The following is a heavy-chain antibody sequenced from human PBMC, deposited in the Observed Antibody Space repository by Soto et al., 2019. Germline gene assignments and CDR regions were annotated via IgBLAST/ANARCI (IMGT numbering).Heavy chain of an antibody. CDR1: GFTFSSYS. D-gene: IGHD2-2*01. CDR3: ARDXYGCXSTSCYAYYYYGMDV. Sequence: PGGSLRLSCAASGFTFSSYSMNWVRQAPGKGLEWVSSISSSSSYIYYADSVKGRFTISRDNAKNSLYLQMNSLRAEDTAVYYCARDXYGCXSTSCYAYYYYGMDVWGQGTTVTVSS. J-gene: IGHJ6*02. CDR2: ISSSSSYI. V-gene: IGHV3-21*01.